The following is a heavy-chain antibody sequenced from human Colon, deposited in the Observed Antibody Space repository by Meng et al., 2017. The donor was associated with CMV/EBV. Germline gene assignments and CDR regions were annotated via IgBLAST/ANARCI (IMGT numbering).Heavy chain of an antibody. V-gene: IGHV1-18*01. J-gene: IGHJ4*01. Sequence: GESLKISCKASGYIFSNFGLSWVRQAPGQGLEWLGWVNADNGDTHYAQKVQDRVILTTDTSTSTAYMELRSLRSDDTAVYYCARIIQSSGVVISPFNYWGHGTMVTVSS. CDR3: ARIIQSSGVVISPFNY. D-gene: IGHD3-3*01. CDR1: GYIFSNFG. CDR2: VNADNGDT.